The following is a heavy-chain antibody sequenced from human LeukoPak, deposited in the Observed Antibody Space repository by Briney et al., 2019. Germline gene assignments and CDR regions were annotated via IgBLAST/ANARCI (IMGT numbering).Heavy chain of an antibody. CDR3: ATGQSYFWFDP. CDR1: GGSISSGGYY. V-gene: IGHV4-31*03. J-gene: IGHJ5*02. Sequence: SETLSLTCTVPGGSISSGGYYWSWIRQHPGKGLEWIGYIYYSGSTYYNPSLKSRVTISVDTSKNQFSLKLSSVTAADTAVYYCATGQSYFWFDPWGQGTLVTVPS. D-gene: IGHD3-10*01. CDR2: IYYSGST.